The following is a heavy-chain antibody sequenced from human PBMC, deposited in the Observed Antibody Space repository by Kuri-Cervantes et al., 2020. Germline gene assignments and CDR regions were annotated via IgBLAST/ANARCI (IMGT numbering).Heavy chain of an antibody. J-gene: IGHJ6*02. CDR2: ISYDGSNK. D-gene: IGHD6-19*01. CDR3: ARDGDGSGWYSYYYGMDV. CDR1: GFTFSSYA. Sequence: GESLKISCAASGFTFSSYAMHWVRQAPGKGLEWVAVISYDGSNKYYADSVKGRFTISRDNSKNTLYLQMNSLRAEDTAVYYCARDGDGSGWYSYYYGMDVWGQGTTVTVSS. V-gene: IGHV3-30-3*01.